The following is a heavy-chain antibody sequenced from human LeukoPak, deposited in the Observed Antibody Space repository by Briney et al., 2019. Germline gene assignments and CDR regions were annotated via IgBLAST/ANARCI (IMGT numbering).Heavy chain of an antibody. CDR1: GFTFSSYG. J-gene: IGHJ4*02. CDR3: ARDRYYDSSGYSDFDY. D-gene: IGHD3-22*01. CDR2: IWYDGSNK. V-gene: IGHV3-33*01. Sequence: PGRSLRLSCAASGFTFSSYGMLWVRQAPGKGLEGVAVIWYDGSNKYYADSVKGRFTISRDNSKNTLYLQMNSLRAEDTAVYYCARDRYYDSSGYSDFDYWGQGTLVTVSS.